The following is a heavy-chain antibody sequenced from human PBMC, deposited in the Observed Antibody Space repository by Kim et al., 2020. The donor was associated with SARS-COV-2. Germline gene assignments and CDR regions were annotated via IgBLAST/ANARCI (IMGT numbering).Heavy chain of an antibody. J-gene: IGHJ4*02. V-gene: IGHV3-9*01. D-gene: IGHD1-26*01. CDR2: ISWNSGSI. CDR1: GFTFDDYA. Sequence: GGSLRLSCAASGFTFDDYAMHWVRQAPGKGLEWVSGISWNSGSIGYADSVKGRFTISRDNAKNSLYLQMNSLRAEDTALYYCAKGEGFDYWGQGTLVTVSS. CDR3: AKGEGFDY.